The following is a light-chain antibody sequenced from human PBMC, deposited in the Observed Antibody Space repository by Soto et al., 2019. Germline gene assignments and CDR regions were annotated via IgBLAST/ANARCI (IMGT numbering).Light chain of an antibody. CDR2: EVS. V-gene: IGLV2-14*01. Sequence: QSVLTQPASASGSPGQSITISCTGTSSDVGAYNHVSWYQHHPGKAPKLMIYEVSNRPSGLSDRFSGSKSGNTASLTISGLQAEDEADYYCCSYTVSTTFVFGSGTKVTVL. CDR3: CSYTVSTTFV. J-gene: IGLJ1*01. CDR1: SSDVGAYNH.